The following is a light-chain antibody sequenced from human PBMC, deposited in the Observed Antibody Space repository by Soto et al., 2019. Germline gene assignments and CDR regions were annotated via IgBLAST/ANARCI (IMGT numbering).Light chain of an antibody. J-gene: IGKJ1*01. Sequence: EIVLTQSPGTLSLSPGERATLSCRASQSVSSSYLAWYQQKPGQAPRLLIYDASNRATGIPGRFSGSGSGTEFTLTISSLQSEDFAFYYCQQFHYWWTFGQGTKVDI. CDR1: QSVSSSY. V-gene: IGKV3-20*01. CDR3: QQFHYWWT. CDR2: DAS.